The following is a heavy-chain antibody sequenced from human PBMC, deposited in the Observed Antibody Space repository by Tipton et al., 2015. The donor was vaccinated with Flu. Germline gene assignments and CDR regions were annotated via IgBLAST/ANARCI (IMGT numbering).Heavy chain of an antibody. CDR3: ATTTYYYGSGSHDY. J-gene: IGHJ4*02. CDR1: GDSISSDYH. CDR2: VYHGGTT. D-gene: IGHD3-10*01. V-gene: IGHV4-38-2*01. Sequence: TLSLTCAVSGDSISSDYHWGWIRQFPGKGLEWIGCVYHGGTTYYNPSLKSRVAISLDTFKNQFSLKLTSVTAADTAVYYCATTTYYYGSGSHDYWGQGTLVTVS.